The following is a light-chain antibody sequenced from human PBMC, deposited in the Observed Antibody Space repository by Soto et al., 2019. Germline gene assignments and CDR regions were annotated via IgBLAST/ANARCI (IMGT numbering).Light chain of an antibody. CDR1: QSVRTY. V-gene: IGKV3-11*01. CDR3: QQRNSWPPIT. J-gene: IGKJ5*01. Sequence: EIVLTQSPVTLSLSPGERATLSCRASQSVRTYLAWYQVKAGQAPRLLIYVASSRASGVPARFSGSGSGTDFTLTISSLEPEDFARYYCQQRNSWPPITFGQGTRLEIK. CDR2: VAS.